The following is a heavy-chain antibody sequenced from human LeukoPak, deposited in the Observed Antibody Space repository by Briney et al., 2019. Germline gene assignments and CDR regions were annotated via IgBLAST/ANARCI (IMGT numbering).Heavy chain of an antibody. CDR3: TRRAAALDAFDI. D-gene: IGHD6-13*01. Sequence: PGGSLRLSCAASGFTFSSYAMGWVRQAPGKGLEWVSAISGSGGSTYYADSVKGRFTISRDNAKNTLYLQMNSLRAEDTAVYYCTRRAAALDAFDIWGQGTMVTVSS. V-gene: IGHV3-23*01. J-gene: IGHJ3*02. CDR1: GFTFSSYA. CDR2: ISGSGGST.